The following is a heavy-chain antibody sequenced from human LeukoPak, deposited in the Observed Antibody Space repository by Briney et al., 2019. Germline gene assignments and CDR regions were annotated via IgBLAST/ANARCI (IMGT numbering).Heavy chain of an antibody. V-gene: IGHV4-59*01. CDR1: GGSISSYY. Sequence: PSETLSLTCTVSGGSISSYYWSWIRQPPGKELEWIGYIYYSGSTNYNPSLKSRVTISVDTSKNQFSLKLRSLTAADTAVYFCARVNYDFWSGHHAAFDIWGQGTLVTISS. J-gene: IGHJ3*02. CDR3: ARVNYDFWSGHHAAFDI. D-gene: IGHD3-3*01. CDR2: IYYSGST.